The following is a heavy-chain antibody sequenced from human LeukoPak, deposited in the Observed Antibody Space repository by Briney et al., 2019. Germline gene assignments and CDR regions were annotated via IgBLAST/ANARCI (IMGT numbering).Heavy chain of an antibody. Sequence: SETLSLTCTVSGGSISSYYWSWIRQPPGKGLEWIGYIYYSGSTNYNPSLKSRVTISVHTSKNQFSLKLSSVTAADTAVYYCARHIDILTGYYPDYYYYGMDVWGQGTTVTVSS. CDR2: IYYSGST. V-gene: IGHV4-59*08. CDR1: GGSISSYY. J-gene: IGHJ6*02. CDR3: ARHIDILTGYYPDYYYYGMDV. D-gene: IGHD3-9*01.